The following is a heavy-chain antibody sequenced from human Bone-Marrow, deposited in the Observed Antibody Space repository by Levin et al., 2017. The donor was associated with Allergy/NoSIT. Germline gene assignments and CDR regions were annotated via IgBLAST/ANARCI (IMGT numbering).Heavy chain of an antibody. V-gene: IGHV3-30*03. CDR3: ARQSGLDFSLDQ. J-gene: IGHJ1*01. Sequence: PGGSLRLSCTASGFTFSHHGIHWVRQAPGRGLEWVSFISYHGQKANYADSVKGRFTVSRQNSNNSVFLEMNSLRHEDTGVYYCARQSGLDFSLDQWGQGTLVSVFS. D-gene: IGHD3-9*01. CDR2: ISYHGQKA. CDR1: GFTFSHHG.